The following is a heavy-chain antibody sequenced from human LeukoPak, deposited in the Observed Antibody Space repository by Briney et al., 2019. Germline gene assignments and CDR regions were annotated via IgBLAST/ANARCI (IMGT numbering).Heavy chain of an antibody. Sequence: PGRSLRLSCAASGFTFSSYAMHWVRQAPGKGLGWVAVISYDGSNKYYADSVKGRFTISRDNSKNTLYLQMNSLRAEDTAVYYCARERSPGYSSSWYGYWGQGTLVTVSS. CDR1: GFTFSSYA. V-gene: IGHV3-30-3*01. J-gene: IGHJ4*02. D-gene: IGHD6-13*01. CDR2: ISYDGSNK. CDR3: ARERSPGYSSSWYGY.